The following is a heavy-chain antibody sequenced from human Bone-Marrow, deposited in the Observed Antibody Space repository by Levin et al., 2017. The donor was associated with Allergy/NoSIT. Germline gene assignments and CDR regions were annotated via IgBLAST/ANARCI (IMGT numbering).Heavy chain of an antibody. V-gene: IGHV3-23*01. Sequence: ETLSLTCAASGFTFSNLPMSWVRQAPGKGLEWVSAISGTGYTTYYADSVKGRFTISRDNSKNTLYLQMNGLRPEDTAVYYCVKDLEPYGSGRVRRGDYWGQGTLVTVSS. CDR3: VKDLEPYGSGRVRRGDY. CDR2: ISGTGYTT. D-gene: IGHD3-10*01. J-gene: IGHJ4*02. CDR1: GFTFSNLP.